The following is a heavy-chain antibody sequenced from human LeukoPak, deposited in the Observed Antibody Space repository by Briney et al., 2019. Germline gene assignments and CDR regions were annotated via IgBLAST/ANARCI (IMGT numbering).Heavy chain of an antibody. V-gene: IGHV3-21*01. CDR2: ISSSSSYI. J-gene: IGHJ4*02. CDR1: GFTFSSYS. CDR3: ARGGYGAYMG. D-gene: IGHD4-17*01. Sequence: GGSLRLSCAASGFTFSSYSMNWVRQAPGKGLEWVSSISSSSSYIYYADSLKGRFTISRDNAKNTLDLQMNSLRAEDTAVYYCARGGYGAYMGWGQGMLVTVSS.